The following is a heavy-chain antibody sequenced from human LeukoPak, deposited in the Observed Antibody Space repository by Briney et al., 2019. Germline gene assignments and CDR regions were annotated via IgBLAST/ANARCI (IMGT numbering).Heavy chain of an antibody. CDR3: AKDYYYGSGSYFLFDP. D-gene: IGHD3-10*01. CDR1: GFTFDDYA. CDR2: ISWNSGSI. Sequence: GGSLRLSCAASGFTFDDYAMHWVRQAPGKGLEWVSGISWNSGSIGYADSVKGRFTISRDSAKNSLYLQMNSLRAEDTALYYCAKDYYYGSGSYFLFDPWGQGTLVTVSS. V-gene: IGHV3-9*01. J-gene: IGHJ5*02.